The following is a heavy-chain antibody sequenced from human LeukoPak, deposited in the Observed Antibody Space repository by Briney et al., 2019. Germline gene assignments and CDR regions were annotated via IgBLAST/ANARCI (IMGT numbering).Heavy chain of an antibody. D-gene: IGHD1-14*01. CDR3: SKGHNRNDFDY. Sequence: PGGSQTLPCSVSGFTFSSYAVSWVRRAPGKGLEWVSAIGGSGGSTYYTDSVKGRFTISRDNPKNTLYLQMNSLRAEDTAVYYCSKGHNRNDFDYWGQGTLVTVSS. J-gene: IGHJ4*02. CDR1: GFTFSSYA. V-gene: IGHV3-23*01. CDR2: IGGSGGST.